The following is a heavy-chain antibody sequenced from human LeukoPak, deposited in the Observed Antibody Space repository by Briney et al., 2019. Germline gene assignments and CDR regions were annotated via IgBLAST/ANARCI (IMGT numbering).Heavy chain of an antibody. CDR3: ARYTEYYIDY. D-gene: IGHD2-2*02. J-gene: IGHJ4*02. CDR1: GFTFSTYW. Sequence: GGSLRLSCAASGFTFSTYWMTWVRQAPGKGLEWVANMKRDGSEVYYANSVKGHFTISRDNAKNSLYLQMNSLTAEDTAVYYCARYTEYYIDYWGQGTLVTVSA. CDR2: MKRDGSEV. V-gene: IGHV3-7*01.